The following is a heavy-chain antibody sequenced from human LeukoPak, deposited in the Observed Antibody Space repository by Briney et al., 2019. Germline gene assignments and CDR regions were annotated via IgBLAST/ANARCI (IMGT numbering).Heavy chain of an antibody. D-gene: IGHD6-19*01. J-gene: IGHJ4*02. Sequence: GGSLRLSCAASGFTFSSYAMSWVRQAPGKGLEWVSAISGSGGSTYYADSVKGRFTISRDNSKNTLYLQMNSLRAEDTAVYYCAKDGGGYSSFFDYWGKEPLVTVSS. CDR3: AKDGGGYSSFFDY. CDR1: GFTFSSYA. CDR2: ISGSGGST. V-gene: IGHV3-23*01.